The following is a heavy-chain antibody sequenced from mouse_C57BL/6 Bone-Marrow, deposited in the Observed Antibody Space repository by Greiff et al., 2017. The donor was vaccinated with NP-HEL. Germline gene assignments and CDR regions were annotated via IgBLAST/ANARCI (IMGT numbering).Heavy chain of an antibody. Sequence: EVQLVESGGGLVKPGGSLKLSCAASGFTFSSYTMSWVRQTPEKRLAWVATISGGGGNTYYPDSVKGRFTISRDNAKNTLYLQMSSLRSEDTALYYCARQMDYWGQGTSVTVSS. CDR2: ISGGGGNT. CDR3: ARQMDY. CDR1: GFTFSSYT. J-gene: IGHJ4*01. V-gene: IGHV5-9*01.